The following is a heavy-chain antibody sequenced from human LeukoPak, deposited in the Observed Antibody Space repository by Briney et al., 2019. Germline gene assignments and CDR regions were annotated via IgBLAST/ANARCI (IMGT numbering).Heavy chain of an antibody. CDR3: AREEVVVAATLRSRWFDP. D-gene: IGHD2-15*01. CDR1: GYTFTGYY. Sequence: ASVKVSCKASGYTFTGYYMHWVRQAPGQGLEWMGWINPNSGGTNYAQKFQGRVTMTRDTSISTAYMELSRLRSDDTAVYYCAREEVVVAATLRSRWFDPWGQGTLVTVSS. CDR2: INPNSGGT. V-gene: IGHV1-2*02. J-gene: IGHJ5*02.